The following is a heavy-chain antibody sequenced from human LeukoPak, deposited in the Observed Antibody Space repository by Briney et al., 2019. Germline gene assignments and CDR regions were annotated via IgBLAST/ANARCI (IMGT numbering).Heavy chain of an antibody. Sequence: GGSLRLSCAASGFTFSSSAMSWVRQVPGKGLEWVSAISGSGGSTYYADSVKGRFTISRDNSKNTLYLQMNSLRAEDTAVYYCAKDNDYGEPHWFDPWGQGTLVTVSS. J-gene: IGHJ5*02. CDR2: ISGSGGST. CDR3: AKDNDYGEPHWFDP. CDR1: GFTFSSSA. D-gene: IGHD4-17*01. V-gene: IGHV3-23*01.